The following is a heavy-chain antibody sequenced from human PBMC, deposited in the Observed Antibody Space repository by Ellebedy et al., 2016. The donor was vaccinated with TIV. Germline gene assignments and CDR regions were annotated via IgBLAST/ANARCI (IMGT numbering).Heavy chain of an antibody. CDR2: IIWNSGSI. D-gene: IGHD2-2*01. J-gene: IGHJ6*02. V-gene: IGHV3-9*01. Sequence: SLKISXAASGFTFDDYAMHWVRQAPGKGLEWVSGIIWNSGSIGYADSVKGRFTISRDNAKNSLYLQMNSLRAEDTALYYCAKDWGRGYCSSTSCHYYFYYGMDVWGQGTTVTVSS. CDR1: GFTFDDYA. CDR3: AKDWGRGYCSSTSCHYYFYYGMDV.